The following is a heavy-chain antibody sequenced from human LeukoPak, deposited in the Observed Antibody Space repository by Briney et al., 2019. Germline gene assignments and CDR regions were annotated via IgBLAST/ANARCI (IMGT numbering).Heavy chain of an antibody. J-gene: IGHJ4*02. Sequence: PGRSLRLSCAASGFTFSSYGMHWVRQAPGKGLRWVAVIRYDGSNKYYADSVKGRFTISRDNSKNTLYLQMNSLRAEDTAVYYCARRYGDYVDYWGQGTLVTVSS. CDR1: GFTFSSYG. CDR3: ARRYGDYVDY. V-gene: IGHV3-33*01. D-gene: IGHD4-17*01. CDR2: IRYDGSNK.